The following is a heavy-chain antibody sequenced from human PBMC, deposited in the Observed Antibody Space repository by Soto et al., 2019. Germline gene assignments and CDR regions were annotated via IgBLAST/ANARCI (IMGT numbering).Heavy chain of an antibody. Sequence: QVQLRESGPGLVKPSGTLSLTCAVSGGSISSSHWWNWVRQSPGKGLEWIGEIYHSGSTNYNLSLKRRITMSVDKSKNQFTLALISVTAADTATYFCARYPYGDNCDYYGMVVWGQGTTVTVSS. V-gene: IGHV4-4*02. D-gene: IGHD1-20*01. CDR3: ARYPYGDNCDYYGMVV. CDR1: GGSISSSHW. CDR2: IYHSGST. J-gene: IGHJ6*02.